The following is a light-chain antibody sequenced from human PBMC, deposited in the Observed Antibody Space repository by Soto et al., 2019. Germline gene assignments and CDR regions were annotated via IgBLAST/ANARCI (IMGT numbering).Light chain of an antibody. CDR1: QTISTW. V-gene: IGKV1-5*01. J-gene: IGKJ1*01. CDR2: AAS. Sequence: DIQMTQSPPTLSASVGDRVTITCRASQTISTWMAWYQQKPGKAPKLLVYAASTLQSGVASRFSGSGSGTDFTLTISSLQPEDCATYYCLQDYNSPPTFGPGTKVDIK. CDR3: LQDYNSPPT.